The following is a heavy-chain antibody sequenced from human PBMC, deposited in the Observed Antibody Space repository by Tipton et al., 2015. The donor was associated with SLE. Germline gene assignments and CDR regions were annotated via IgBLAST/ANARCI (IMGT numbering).Heavy chain of an antibody. V-gene: IGHV4-34*01. CDR1: GGSFSGYY. J-gene: IGHJ4*02. Sequence: TLSLTCAVYGGSFSGYYWSWIRQPPGKGLEWIGEVNHSGSTNYNPSLKSRVTISVDTSKNQFSLKLSSVTAADTAVYYCARGYKYYYGSALDYWGQGTLVTVAS. D-gene: IGHD3-10*01. CDR3: ARGYKYYYGSALDY. CDR2: VNHSGST.